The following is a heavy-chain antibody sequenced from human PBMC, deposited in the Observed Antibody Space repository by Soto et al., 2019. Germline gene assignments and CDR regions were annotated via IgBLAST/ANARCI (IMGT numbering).Heavy chain of an antibody. Sequence: ASVKVSCKASGYTFTGYYMHWVRQAPGQGLEWMGWINPNSGGTNYAQKFQGWVTMTRDTSISTAYMELSRLRSDDTAVYYCARGPTVTPFYYYYYGMDVWGQGTTVTVSS. CDR2: INPNSGGT. CDR1: GYTFTGYY. V-gene: IGHV1-2*04. D-gene: IGHD4-17*01. J-gene: IGHJ6*02. CDR3: ARGPTVTPFYYYYYGMDV.